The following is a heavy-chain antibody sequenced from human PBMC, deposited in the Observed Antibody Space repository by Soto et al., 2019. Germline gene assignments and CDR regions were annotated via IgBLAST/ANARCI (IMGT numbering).Heavy chain of an antibody. D-gene: IGHD6-19*01. V-gene: IGHV3-30*18. CDR1: GFNFSSFG. J-gene: IGHJ4*02. Sequence: QVQLVESGGGVVQPGSSLRLSCAASGFNFSSFGMHWVRHAPGKGLEWVALMSYDGSSKYYQDSLKGRFTISRDKSKNTLYLQMSSLRVEDTAVYYCAKDRGWSSADLEYWGQGTLVTVSS. CDR2: MSYDGSSK. CDR3: AKDRGWSSADLEY.